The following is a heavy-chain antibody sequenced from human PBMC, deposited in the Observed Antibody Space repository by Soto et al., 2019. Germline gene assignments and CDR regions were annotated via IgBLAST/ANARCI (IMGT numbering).Heavy chain of an antibody. CDR2: IPSRGRP. V-gene: IGHV4-30-4*01. CDR3: VRDQYSGYDFAL. CDR1: GASIAGGSYY. J-gene: IGHJ5*02. Sequence: SETLSLTCSVSGASIAGGSYYWSWVRQPPGKGLEWIGYIPSRGRPFYNPSLTSRGTISADSSKNQLSLQLTSVTAADTAVYCCVRDQYSGYDFALWGQGNLVTVSS. D-gene: IGHD5-12*01.